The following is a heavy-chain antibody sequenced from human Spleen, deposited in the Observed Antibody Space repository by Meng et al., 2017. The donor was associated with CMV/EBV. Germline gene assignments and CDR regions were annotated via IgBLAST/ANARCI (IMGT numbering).Heavy chain of an antibody. J-gene: IGHJ4*02. V-gene: IGHV3-30-3*01. CDR1: GFTFSSYA. CDR2: ISYDGSNK. CDR3: ARDRGLGVVPFDY. D-gene: IGHD3-3*01. Sequence: GESLKISCAASGFTFSSYAMHWVRQAPGKGLEWVAVISYDGSNKYYAGSVKGRFTISRDNSKNTLYLQMNSLRAEDTAVYYCARDRGLGVVPFDYWGQGTLVTVSS.